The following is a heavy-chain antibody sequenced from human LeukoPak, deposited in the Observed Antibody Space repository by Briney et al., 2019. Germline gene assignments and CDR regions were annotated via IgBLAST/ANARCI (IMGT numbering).Heavy chain of an antibody. Sequence: SETLSLTCTVSGGSISSYYWSWIRQPPGKGLEWVGYIYYSGSTNYNPSLKSRVTISVDTFKNQFSLKLSSVTAADTAVYYCAKTYYDILTGYGGPYYMDVWGQGTMVTVSS. V-gene: IGHV4-59*01. J-gene: IGHJ6*03. CDR3: AKTYYDILTGYGGPYYMDV. CDR1: GGSISSYY. CDR2: IYYSGST. D-gene: IGHD3-9*01.